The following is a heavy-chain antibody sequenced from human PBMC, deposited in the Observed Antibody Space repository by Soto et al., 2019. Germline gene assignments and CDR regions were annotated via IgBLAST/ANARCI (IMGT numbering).Heavy chain of an antibody. D-gene: IGHD3-22*01. CDR2: MNPNSGNT. J-gene: IGHJ4*02. V-gene: IGHV1-8*01. Sequence: QVQLVQSGAEVNKPGASVMVSCKASGYTFRDYDINWVRQASGQGLEWIGWMNPNSGNTAYAQKLQGRVTMTGDTTTNTAYMELTSLTSADTAVYYCTRRARIGKQLWLPFDSWAQGTLVTVSS. CDR1: GYTFRDYD. CDR3: TRRARIGKQLWLPFDS.